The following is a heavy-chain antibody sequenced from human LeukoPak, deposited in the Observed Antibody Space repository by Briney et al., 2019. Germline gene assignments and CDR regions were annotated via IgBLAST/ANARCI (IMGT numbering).Heavy chain of an antibody. Sequence: KTSETLSLTCFVTGGPISSYYWSWIRQPAGKGLEWIGRLYTSGSTDYNPSLKSRVTMSVDTSKNQFSLKLRSVTAADTVVYYCARGTVTTLFDYWGQGTLVTVSS. CDR3: ARGTVTTLFDY. CDR2: LYTSGST. D-gene: IGHD4-17*01. V-gene: IGHV4-4*07. CDR1: GGPISSYY. J-gene: IGHJ4*02.